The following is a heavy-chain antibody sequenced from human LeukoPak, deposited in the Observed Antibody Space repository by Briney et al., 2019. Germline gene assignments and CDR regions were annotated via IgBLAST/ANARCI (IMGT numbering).Heavy chain of an antibody. D-gene: IGHD2-2*01. Sequence: PGGSLRLSCAVSGFTFTSYAMSWVRQAPGKGLEWVSAISGSGVTTYYADSVKGRFTISRDNSKNTLYLQMNSLRAEDTAVYYCARGSGCSSTSCFYFQHWGQGTLVTVSS. V-gene: IGHV3-23*01. J-gene: IGHJ1*01. CDR3: ARGSGCSSTSCFYFQH. CDR2: ISGSGVTT. CDR1: GFTFTSYA.